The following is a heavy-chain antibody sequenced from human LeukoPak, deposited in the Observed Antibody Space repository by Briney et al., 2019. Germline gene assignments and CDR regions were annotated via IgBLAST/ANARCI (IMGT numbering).Heavy chain of an antibody. CDR1: GYTFTSYG. D-gene: IGHD2-15*01. V-gene: IGHV1-18*01. Sequence: ASVKVSCKASGYTFTSYGINWVRQAPGQGLEWMGWISAYNGNTNYAQKLQGRVTMTTDTSTSTAYMELRSLRSDDTAVYYCARDFGIGSGPAGFDYWGQGTLVTVSS. CDR2: ISAYNGNT. CDR3: ARDFGIGSGPAGFDY. J-gene: IGHJ4*02.